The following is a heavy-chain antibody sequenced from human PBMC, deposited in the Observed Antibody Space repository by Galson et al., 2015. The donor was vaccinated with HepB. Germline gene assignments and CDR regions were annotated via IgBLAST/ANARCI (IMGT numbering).Heavy chain of an antibody. CDR1: GGTFSSYA. J-gene: IGHJ4*02. CDR3: ARDPLGIAAAGREDY. V-gene: IGHV1-69*04. Sequence: SVKVSCKASGGTFSSYAISWVRQAPGQGLEWMGRIIPILGIANYAQKFQGRVTITADKSTSTAYMELSSLRSEDTAVYYCARDPLGIAAAGREDYWGQGTLVTVSS. D-gene: IGHD6-13*01. CDR2: IIPILGIA.